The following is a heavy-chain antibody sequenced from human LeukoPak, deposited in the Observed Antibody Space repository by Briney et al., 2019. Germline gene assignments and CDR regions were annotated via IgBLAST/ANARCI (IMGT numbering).Heavy chain of an antibody. CDR2: ISSSDSTI. CDR3: ARDHRSYYDFWSGYSDF. J-gene: IGHJ4*02. Sequence: NPGGSLRLSCAASGFTFSDYYMSWIRQAPGKGLEWVSYISSSDSTIYYADSVKGRFTISRDDAKNSLYLQMNSLRAEDTAVYYCARDHRSYYDFWSGYSDFWGQGTLVSVSS. CDR1: GFTFSDYY. V-gene: IGHV3-11*01. D-gene: IGHD3-3*01.